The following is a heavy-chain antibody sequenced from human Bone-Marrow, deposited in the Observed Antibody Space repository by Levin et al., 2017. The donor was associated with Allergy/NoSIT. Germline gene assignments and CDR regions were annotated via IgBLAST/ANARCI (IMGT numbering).Heavy chain of an antibody. CDR2: IWADGSHE. V-gene: IGHV3-33*01. J-gene: IGHJ4*02. D-gene: IGHD5-12*01. CDR3: ARDPGGYPFDY. CDR1: GFTFSRHG. Sequence: PGGSLRLSCAASGFTFSRHGMHWVRQAPGKGLEWVAVIWADGSHETYADSVKGRFTISRDNSRNTLYLQMNSLRVEDTAMYYCARDPGGYPFDYWGQGALVTVSS.